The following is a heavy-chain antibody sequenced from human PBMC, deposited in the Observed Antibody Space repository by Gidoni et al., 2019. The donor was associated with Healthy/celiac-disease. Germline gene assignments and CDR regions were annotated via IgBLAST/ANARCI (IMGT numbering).Heavy chain of an antibody. J-gene: IGHJ1*01. Sequence: EVQLVESGGGLVQPGRSLRLSCAASGFTFDDYAMHWVRQAPGKGLEWVSGISWNSGSIGYADSVKGRFTISRDNAKNSLYLQMNSLRAEDTALYYCAKGSSWHGGESQHWGQGTLVTVSS. CDR2: ISWNSGSI. CDR1: GFTFDDYA. CDR3: AKGSSWHGGESQH. V-gene: IGHV3-9*01. D-gene: IGHD6-13*01.